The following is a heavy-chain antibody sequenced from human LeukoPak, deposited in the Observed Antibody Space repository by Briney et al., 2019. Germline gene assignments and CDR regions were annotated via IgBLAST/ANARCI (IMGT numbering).Heavy chain of an antibody. D-gene: IGHD3-3*01. Sequence: PGGSLRLSCAASGFTFSSYWMHWVRQAPGEGLVWVSRINSDGSSTSYADSVKGRFTISRDNAKNTLYLQMNSLRAEDTAVYYCARGTPFWSGSYFDYWGQGTLVTVSS. V-gene: IGHV3-74*01. CDR3: ARGTPFWSGSYFDY. J-gene: IGHJ4*02. CDR1: GFTFSSYW. CDR2: INSDGSST.